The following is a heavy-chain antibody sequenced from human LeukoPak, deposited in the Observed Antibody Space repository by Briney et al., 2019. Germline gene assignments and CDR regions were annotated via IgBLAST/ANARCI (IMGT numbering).Heavy chain of an antibody. Sequence: SETLSLTCAVYGGSFSGYYWSWIRQPPGKGLEWIGEINHSGSTNYNPSLKSRVTISVDTSKNQFSLKLSSVTAADTAVYYCARTRNYDSSGYYHGFDYWGQGTLVIVSS. V-gene: IGHV4-34*01. CDR3: ARTRNYDSSGYYHGFDY. D-gene: IGHD3-22*01. CDR2: INHSGST. CDR1: GGSFSGYY. J-gene: IGHJ4*02.